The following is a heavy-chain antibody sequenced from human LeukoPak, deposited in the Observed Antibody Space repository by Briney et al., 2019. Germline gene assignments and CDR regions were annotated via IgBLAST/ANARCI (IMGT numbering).Heavy chain of an antibody. J-gene: IGHJ6*02. V-gene: IGHV4-61*02. CDR1: GGSISSGSYY. CDR3: ARAVEGYYYYGMYV. D-gene: IGHD5-24*01. CDR2: IYTSGST. Sequence: SETLSLTCTVSGGSISSGSYYWSWIRQPAGKGLEWIGRIYTSGSTNYNPSLKSRVTISVDTSKNQFSLKLSSVTAADTAVYYCARAVEGYYYYGMYVWGQGTTVTVSS.